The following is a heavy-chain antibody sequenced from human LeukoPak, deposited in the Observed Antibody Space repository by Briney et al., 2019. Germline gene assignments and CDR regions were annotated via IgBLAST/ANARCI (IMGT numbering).Heavy chain of an antibody. CDR3: ARDRGPGITGGSYYYYYMDV. V-gene: IGHV4-4*02. CDR2: IYHSGST. CDR1: GGSISSSNW. J-gene: IGHJ6*03. Sequence: SETLSLTCAVSGGSISSSNWWSWVRQPPGKGLEWIGEIYHSGSTNYNPSLKSRVTISVDKSKNQFSLKLSSVTTADTAVYYCARDRGPGITGGSYYYYYMDVWGKGTTVTVSS. D-gene: IGHD1-20*01.